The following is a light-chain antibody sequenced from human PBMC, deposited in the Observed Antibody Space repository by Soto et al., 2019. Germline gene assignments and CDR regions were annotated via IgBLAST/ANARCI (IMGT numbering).Light chain of an antibody. CDR2: GTF. Sequence: IVRTQSPATLSVSPGERATLSCRASQSVSSNLAWYQQKPGQGPRLLIYGTFTRATGIPDRFSGSGSGTDFTLTISRLEPEDFAVYYCQQYGETPWTFGQGTKVDIK. CDR3: QQYGETPWT. V-gene: IGKV3D-15*01. CDR1: QSVSSN. J-gene: IGKJ1*01.